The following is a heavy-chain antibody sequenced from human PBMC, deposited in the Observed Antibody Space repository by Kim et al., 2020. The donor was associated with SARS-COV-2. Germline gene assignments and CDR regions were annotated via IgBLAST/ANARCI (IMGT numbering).Heavy chain of an antibody. Sequence: GGSLRLSCAASGFTFSSYSMNWVRQAPGKGLEWVSSISSNSSNIYYADSVKGRFTISRDNAKNSLYLQMNSLRAEDTAVYYCARASSIGWHHFDYWGQGT. CDR3: ARASSIGWHHFDY. CDR1: GFTFSSYS. J-gene: IGHJ4*02. D-gene: IGHD2-15*01. CDR2: ISSNSSNI. V-gene: IGHV3-21*01.